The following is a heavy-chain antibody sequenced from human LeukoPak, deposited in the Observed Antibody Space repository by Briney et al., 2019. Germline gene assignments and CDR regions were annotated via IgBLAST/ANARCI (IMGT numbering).Heavy chain of an antibody. CDR1: GFPFSTYW. CDR3: ARNMDV. Sequence: PGGSLRLSCAASGFPFSTYWMSWVRQAPGKGLEWVSYIRSSSSTIYYADSVKGRFTISRDNAKNSLYLQMNSLRDEDTAVYYCARNMDVWGQGTTVTVSS. CDR2: IRSSSSTI. J-gene: IGHJ6*02. V-gene: IGHV3-48*02.